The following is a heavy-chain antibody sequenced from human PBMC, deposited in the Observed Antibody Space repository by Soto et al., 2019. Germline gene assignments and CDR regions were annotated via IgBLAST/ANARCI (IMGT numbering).Heavy chain of an antibody. D-gene: IGHD7-27*01. J-gene: IGHJ4*02. CDR3: ARDPKTSGGQHWAFNYFDS. Sequence: QVQLQQWGAGLLKPSETLSLTCAVYGGSFSGYYWTWIRQSPEKGLEWIGEVNHSGTTYYNPSLKTRVTISVHTPKNQFSLKMSSVTAADTAVYYCARDPKTSGGQHWAFNYFDSWGQGTLVTVSS. V-gene: IGHV4-34*01. CDR1: GGSFSGYY. CDR2: VNHSGTT.